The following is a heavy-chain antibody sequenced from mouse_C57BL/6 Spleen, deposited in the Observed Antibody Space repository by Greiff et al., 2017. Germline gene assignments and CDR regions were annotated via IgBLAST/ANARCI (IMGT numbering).Heavy chain of an antibody. V-gene: IGHV3-6*01. Sequence: EVQLVESGPGLVKPSQSLSLTCSVTGYSITSGYYWNWIRQFPGNKLEWMGYISYDGSNNYNPSLKNRISITRDTSKNQFFLKLNSVTTEDTATYYCAREGIYYGYYFDYWGQGTTLTVSS. J-gene: IGHJ2*01. CDR1: GYSITSGYY. D-gene: IGHD2-2*01. CDR2: ISYDGSN. CDR3: AREGIYYGYYFDY.